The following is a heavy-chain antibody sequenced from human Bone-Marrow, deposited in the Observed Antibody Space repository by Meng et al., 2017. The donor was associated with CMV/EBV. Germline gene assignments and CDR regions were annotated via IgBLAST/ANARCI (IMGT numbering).Heavy chain of an antibody. V-gene: IGHV3-48*03. CDR2: ISSSGSTI. D-gene: IGHD3-22*01. CDR1: GFTFSSYE. Sequence: GESLKISCAASGFTFSSYEMNWVRQAPGKGLEWGSYISSSGSTIYYADSVKGRFTISRDNAKNSLYLQMNSLRAEDTAVYYCARDQGGAYHYYDSSGLNYWGQGTLVTVSS. CDR3: ARDQGGAYHYYDSSGLNY. J-gene: IGHJ4*02.